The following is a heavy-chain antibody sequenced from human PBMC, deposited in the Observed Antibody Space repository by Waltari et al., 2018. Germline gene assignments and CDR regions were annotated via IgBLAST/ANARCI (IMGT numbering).Heavy chain of an antibody. CDR3: ARDEYGSGSSDY. J-gene: IGHJ4*02. V-gene: IGHV1-69*05. CDR2: ISPICGTA. D-gene: IGHD3-10*01. CDR1: GGTFSSYA. Sequence: QVQLVQSGAEVKKPGSSVKVSCKASGGTFSSYAISWVRQAPGQGLEWMGGISPICGTANDAQKFQGRVTITTDESTSTAYMELSSLRSEDTAVYYCARDEYGSGSSDYWGQGTLVTVSS.